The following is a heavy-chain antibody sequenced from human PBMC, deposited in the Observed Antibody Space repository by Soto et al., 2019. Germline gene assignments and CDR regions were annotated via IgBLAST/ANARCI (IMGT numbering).Heavy chain of an antibody. CDR2: ISSSSSTI. CDR3: ARSYYDFWSGYVEYYYYYYYMDV. Sequence: EVQLVESGGGLVQPGGSLRLSCAASGFTFSSYSMNWVRQAPGKGLEWVSYISSSSSTIYYADSVKGRFTISRDNAKNSLYLQMNSLRAEDTAVYYCARSYYDFWSGYVEYYYYYYYMDVWGKGTTVTVSS. J-gene: IGHJ6*03. D-gene: IGHD3-3*01. V-gene: IGHV3-48*01. CDR1: GFTFSSYS.